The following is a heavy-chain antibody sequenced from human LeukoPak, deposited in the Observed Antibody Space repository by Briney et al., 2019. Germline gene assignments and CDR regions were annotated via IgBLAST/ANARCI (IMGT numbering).Heavy chain of an antibody. D-gene: IGHD2-15*01. V-gene: IGHV4-59*11. CDR3: SRLAKCDGNCYSFDL. Sequence: KPSETLSLTCTVSGDSITTHPWSWVRQTSGKGLDYIGFIDSNGNTNYNPSLKTRVIISSDTSTNQISLTLNYVAAADTAVYYCSRLAKCDGNCYSFDLWGEGMLVTVSS. J-gene: IGHJ4*02. CDR1: GDSITTHP. CDR2: IDSNGNT.